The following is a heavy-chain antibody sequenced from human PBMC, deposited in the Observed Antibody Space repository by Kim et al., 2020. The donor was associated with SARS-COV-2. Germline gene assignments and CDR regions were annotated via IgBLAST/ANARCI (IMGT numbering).Heavy chain of an antibody. CDR2: INAGNGNT. Sequence: ASVKVSCKASGYTFTSYAMHWVRQAPGQRLEWMGWINAGNGNTKYSQKFQGRVTITRDTSASTAYMELSSLRSEDTAVYYCASMSGWYHAFDIWGQGTMVTVSS. D-gene: IGHD6-19*01. J-gene: IGHJ3*02. CDR1: GYTFTSYA. V-gene: IGHV1-3*01. CDR3: ASMSGWYHAFDI.